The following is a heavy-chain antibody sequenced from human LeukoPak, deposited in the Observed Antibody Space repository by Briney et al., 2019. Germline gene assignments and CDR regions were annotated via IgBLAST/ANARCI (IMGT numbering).Heavy chain of an antibody. CDR1: GFTFSSYA. Sequence: GGSLRLSCAASGFTFSSYAMSWVRQAPGKGLEWVSAISGSGGSTYYADSVKGRFTISRDNSKNTLYLQMNSLRAEDTAVYYCAKDHCSSTSCYTGEYFQHWGQGTLVTVSS. V-gene: IGHV3-23*01. CDR2: ISGSGGST. CDR3: AKDHCSSTSCYTGEYFQH. J-gene: IGHJ1*01. D-gene: IGHD2-2*02.